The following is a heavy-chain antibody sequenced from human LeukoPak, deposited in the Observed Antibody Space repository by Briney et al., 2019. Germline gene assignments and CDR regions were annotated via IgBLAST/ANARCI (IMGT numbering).Heavy chain of an antibody. Sequence: SETLSLTCTVPGVSISSYYWSWIRQPPGKGREWIGYIYYSGSTNYNPSLKSRVTISVDTSKNQFSLKLSSVTAADTAVYYCARERYFDWLPFDYWGQGTLVTVSS. CDR2: IYYSGST. V-gene: IGHV4-59*01. CDR1: GVSISSYY. CDR3: ARERYFDWLPFDY. J-gene: IGHJ4*02. D-gene: IGHD3-9*01.